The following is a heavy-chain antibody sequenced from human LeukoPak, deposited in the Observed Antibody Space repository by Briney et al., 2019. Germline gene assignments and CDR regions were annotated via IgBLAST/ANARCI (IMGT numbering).Heavy chain of an antibody. D-gene: IGHD1-1*01. J-gene: IGHJ4*02. CDR2: IYYSGST. Sequence: ETLSLTCTVSGGSISSYYWSWIRQPPGKGLEWIGYIYYSGSTNYNPSLKSRVTISVDTSKTQFSLKLSSVTAADTAVCYCATGLTTGTTFDYWGQGTLVTVSS. V-gene: IGHV4-59*01. CDR3: ATGLTTGTTFDY. CDR1: GGSISSYY.